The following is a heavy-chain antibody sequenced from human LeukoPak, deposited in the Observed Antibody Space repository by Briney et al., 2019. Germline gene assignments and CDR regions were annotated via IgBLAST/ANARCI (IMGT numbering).Heavy chain of an antibody. Sequence: GGSLRLSCAASGFIFSSYEMNWVRQAQGTGLEWVSYISSSGITIYYADSAKGRFTISRDNVKNSLYLQMNSLRAEDTAVYYCAKKHPSSWYKGAFDYWGQGTLVTVSS. J-gene: IGHJ4*02. CDR1: GFIFSSYE. CDR3: AKKHPSSWYKGAFDY. V-gene: IGHV3-48*03. CDR2: ISSSGITI. D-gene: IGHD6-13*01.